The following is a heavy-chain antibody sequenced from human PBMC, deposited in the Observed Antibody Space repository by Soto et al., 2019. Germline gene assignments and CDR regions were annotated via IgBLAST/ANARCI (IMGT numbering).Heavy chain of an antibody. J-gene: IGHJ4*02. V-gene: IGHV3-30*18. CDR1: GFTFSSYG. CDR2: ISYDGSNK. CDR3: ANNWRAAAMGLDY. D-gene: IGHD2-2*01. Sequence: GGSLRLSCAASGFTFSSYGMHWVRQAPGKGLEWVAVISYDGSNKYYADSVKGRFTISRDNSKNTLYLQMNSLRAEDTAVYYCANNWRAAAMGLDYWGQGTLVTVSS.